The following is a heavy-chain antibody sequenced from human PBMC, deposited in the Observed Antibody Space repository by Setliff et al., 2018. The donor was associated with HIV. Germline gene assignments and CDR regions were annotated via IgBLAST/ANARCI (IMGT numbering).Heavy chain of an antibody. CDR3: AGVPGRYDSSGYAFDI. J-gene: IGHJ3*02. D-gene: IGHD3-22*01. V-gene: IGHV1-2*02. CDR1: GYTFTGYY. Sequence: ASVKVSCKASGYTFTGYYMHWVRQAPGQGLEWMGWINPNSGGTNYAQKFRGRVTMTRDTSISTAYMELSRLRSDDTAVYYCAGVPGRYDSSGYAFDIWGQGTMVTVSS. CDR2: INPNSGGT.